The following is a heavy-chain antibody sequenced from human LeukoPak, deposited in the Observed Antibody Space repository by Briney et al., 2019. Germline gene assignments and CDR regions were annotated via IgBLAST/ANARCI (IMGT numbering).Heavy chain of an antibody. V-gene: IGHV4-30-4*01. CDR1: GGSISSGDYY. CDR3: ARTLQYYYDSSGYYPNPRFDY. D-gene: IGHD3-22*01. Sequence: SETLSLTCTVSGGSISSGDYYWSWIRQPPGTGLEWIGYIYYGGSTYYNPSLKSRVTISVDTSKNQFSLKLSSVTAADTAVYYCARTLQYYYDSSGYYPNPRFDYWGQGALVTVSS. CDR2: IYYGGST. J-gene: IGHJ4*02.